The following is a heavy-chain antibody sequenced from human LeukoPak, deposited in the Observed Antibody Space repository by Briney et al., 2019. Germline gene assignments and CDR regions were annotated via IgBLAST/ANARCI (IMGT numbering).Heavy chain of an antibody. CDR1: GGTFSSYA. D-gene: IGHD5-12*01. J-gene: IGHJ4*02. CDR3: ARGGGRRDGYNYFNY. CDR2: IIPILGIA. Sequence: SVKVSCKASGGTFSSYAISWVRQAPGQGLEWMGRIIPILGIANYAQKFQGRVTMTRDTSTSTVYMELSSLRSEDTAVYYCARGGGRRDGYNYFNYWGQGTLVTVSS. V-gene: IGHV1-69*04.